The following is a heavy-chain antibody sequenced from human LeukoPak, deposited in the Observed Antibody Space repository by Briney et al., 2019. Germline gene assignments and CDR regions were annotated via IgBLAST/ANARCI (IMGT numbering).Heavy chain of an antibody. V-gene: IGHV4-59*01. CDR3: ARGGFDY. CDR1: GGSISGYY. CDR2: IYYSGST. Sequence: SETLSLTCTVSGGSISGYYWSWIRQPPGKGLEWIGYIYYSGSTNYNPSLKSRVTISVDTSKNQFSLKLSSVTAADTAVYYCARGGFDYWGQGTLVTVSS. J-gene: IGHJ4*02.